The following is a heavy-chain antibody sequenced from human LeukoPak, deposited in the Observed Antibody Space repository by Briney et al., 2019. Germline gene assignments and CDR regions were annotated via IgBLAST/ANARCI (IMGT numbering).Heavy chain of an antibody. Sequence: SVTVSCTASGGTFSSYAISWVRQAPGQGLEWMGGIIPIFGTANYAQKFQGRVTITADESTSTAYMELSSLRSEDTAVYYCARGPLGYCSGGSCYQGYYYGMDVWGKGTTVTVSS. V-gene: IGHV1-69*01. D-gene: IGHD2-15*01. J-gene: IGHJ6*04. CDR2: IIPIFGTA. CDR3: ARGPLGYCSGGSCYQGYYYGMDV. CDR1: GGTFSSYA.